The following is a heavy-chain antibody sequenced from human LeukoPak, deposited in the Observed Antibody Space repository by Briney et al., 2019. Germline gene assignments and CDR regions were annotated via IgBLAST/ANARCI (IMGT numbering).Heavy chain of an antibody. CDR2: ITSSGGTI. Sequence: PGGSLRLSCAASGFTFSSYEMNWVRQAPGKGLEWVSYITSSGGTIYYADSVKGRFTISRDNAKNSLYLQMNSLRAEDTAVYYSASSGTGELFFSWGQGTLVTVSS. CDR3: ASSGTGELFFS. J-gene: IGHJ5*02. D-gene: IGHD3-10*01. V-gene: IGHV3-48*03. CDR1: GFTFSSYE.